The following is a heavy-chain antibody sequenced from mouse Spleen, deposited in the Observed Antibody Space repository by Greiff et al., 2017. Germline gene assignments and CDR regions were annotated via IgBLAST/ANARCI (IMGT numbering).Heavy chain of an antibody. CDR3: ARVLYYYGSRGWFAY. J-gene: IGHJ3*01. Sequence: QVQLQQPGAELVKPGASVKMSCKASGYTFTSYWITWVKQRPGQGLEWIGDIYPGSGSTNYNEKFKSKATLTVDTSSSTAYMQLSSLTSEDSAVYYCARVLYYYGSRGWFAYWGQGTLVTVSA. CDR2: IYPGSGST. V-gene: IGHV1-55*01. D-gene: IGHD1-1*01. CDR1: GYTFTSYW.